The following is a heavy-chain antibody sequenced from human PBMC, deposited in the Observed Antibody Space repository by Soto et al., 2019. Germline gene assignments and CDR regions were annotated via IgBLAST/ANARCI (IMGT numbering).Heavy chain of an antibody. CDR3: ASHCGGDCYSRSPPYYYYGMDV. V-gene: IGHV1-69*13. J-gene: IGHJ6*02. CDR1: GGTFSSYA. D-gene: IGHD2-21*02. CDR2: IIPIFGTA. Sequence: ASVKVSCKASGGTFSSYAVSWVRQAPGQGLEWMGGIIPIFGTADYAQKFQGRVTIIADESTSTAYMELSSLRSEDTAIYYCASHCGGDCYSRSPPYYYYGMDVWGQGTTVTVSS.